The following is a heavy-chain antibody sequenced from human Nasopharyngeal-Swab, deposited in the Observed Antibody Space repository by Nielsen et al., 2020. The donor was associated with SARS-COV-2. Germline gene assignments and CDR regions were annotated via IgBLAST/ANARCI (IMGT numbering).Heavy chain of an antibody. D-gene: IGHD7-27*01. CDR2: INPSGGST. CDR1: GYTFTSYY. CDR3: ASPHNWGDAFDI. Sequence: ASVKVSCKASGYTFTSYYMHWVRQAPGQGLEWMGIINPSGGSTSYAQKFQGRVTITRDTSTSTVYMELSSLRFEDTAVYYCASPHNWGDAFDIWGQGTMVTVSS. J-gene: IGHJ3*02. V-gene: IGHV1-46*01.